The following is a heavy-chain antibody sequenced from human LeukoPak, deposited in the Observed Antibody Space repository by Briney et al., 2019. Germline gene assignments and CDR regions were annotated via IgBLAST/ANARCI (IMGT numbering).Heavy chain of an antibody. J-gene: IGHJ4*02. CDR1: GYTFTDYY. CDR2: INPNTGGT. D-gene: IGHD6-19*01. V-gene: IGHV1-2*02. CDR3: ARVAALAGIEWGDLDY. Sequence: GASVKVSCKASGYTFTDYYIHWVRQAPGQGLEWMGWINPNTGGTNFAQKFQGRVTMTRDTSFNTAYMELSRLRSDDTAIYYCARVAALAGIEWGDLDYWGQGTLVTVSS.